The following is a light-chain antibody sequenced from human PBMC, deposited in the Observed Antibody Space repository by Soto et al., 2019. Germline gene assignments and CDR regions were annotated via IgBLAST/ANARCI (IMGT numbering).Light chain of an antibody. V-gene: IGLV2-8*01. Sequence: QSVLAQPPSASGSPGQSVTISCTGTSSDVGGYNYVSWYQQHPGKAPKIKIYEVNKRPSGVPDRFWGSKSGNTASLTISGLQAEDEAEYHCCSYAGTYYVFGTGTKVTVL. J-gene: IGLJ1*01. CDR3: CSYAGTYYV. CDR1: SSDVGGYNY. CDR2: EVN.